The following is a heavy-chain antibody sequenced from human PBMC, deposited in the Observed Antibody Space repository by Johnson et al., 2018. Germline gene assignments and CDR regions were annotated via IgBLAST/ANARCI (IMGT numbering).Heavy chain of an antibody. Sequence: LVGSGGGVVQPGKSLRLSCAASGFTFSNFGMLWVRQVLGKRLEWVATIWSDGSNKYSADSVRGQFTISRDNSKNTLYLQVNSLRAEDPAVNYCARDHEQSSRRHAAEYFQHWGQGTLVIVSA. CDR1: GFTFSNFG. D-gene: IGHD1/OR15-1a*01. J-gene: IGHJ1*01. CDR3: ARDHEQSSRRHAAEYFQH. V-gene: IGHV3-33*01. CDR2: IWSDGSNK.